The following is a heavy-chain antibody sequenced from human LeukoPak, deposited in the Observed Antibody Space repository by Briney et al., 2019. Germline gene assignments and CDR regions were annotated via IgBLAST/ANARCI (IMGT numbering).Heavy chain of an antibody. CDR1: GGSISSYY. CDR3: ARLDTCYYKGGTSAYFDY. J-gene: IGHJ4*02. CDR2: INNYGRT. V-gene: IGHV4-34*01. Sequence: SETLSLTCTVSGGSISSYYWSWIRQPPGKGLEWIGEINNYGRTNYSPSLKSRVTISVDTSKNQFSLKLSSVTAADTAVYFCARLDTCYYKGGTSAYFDYWGQGTLVTVSS. D-gene: IGHD3-10*01.